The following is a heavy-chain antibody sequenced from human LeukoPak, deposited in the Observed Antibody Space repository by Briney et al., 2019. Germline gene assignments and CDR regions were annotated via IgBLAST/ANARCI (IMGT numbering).Heavy chain of an antibody. CDR2: INPDSGGT. CDR1: GYTFTGYY. Sequence: ASVKVSCKASGYTFTGYYMHWVRQAPGQGLEWMGWINPDSGGTNYAQKFQARVTMTGDTSIRTAYMELNSLRSDDTAVYYCARGLGDYVAVDYWGQGTLVTVSS. D-gene: IGHD4-17*01. J-gene: IGHJ4*02. V-gene: IGHV1-2*02. CDR3: ARGLGDYVAVDY.